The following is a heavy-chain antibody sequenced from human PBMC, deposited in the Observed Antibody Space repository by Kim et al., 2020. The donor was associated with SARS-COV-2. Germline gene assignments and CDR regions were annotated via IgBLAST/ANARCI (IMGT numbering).Heavy chain of an antibody. Sequence: GGSLRLSCTTSGFTLGDYAMSWFRQAPGKGLEWVGFSRNKAFRGTTESAAPGSGRFTIPGDDSKGIAFLQMNSLKTEDTAVYYCARDMGHCSGTSCYVGWNFDYWGQGTLVTVSS. CDR2: SRNKAFRGTT. V-gene: IGHV3-49*03. CDR1: GFTLGDYA. CDR3: ARDMGHCSGTSCYVGWNFDY. D-gene: IGHD2-2*01. J-gene: IGHJ4*02.